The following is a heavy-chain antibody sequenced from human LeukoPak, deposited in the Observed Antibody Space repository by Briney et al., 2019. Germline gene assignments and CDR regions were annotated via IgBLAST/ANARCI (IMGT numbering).Heavy chain of an antibody. CDR1: GYTFTSYY. V-gene: IGHV1-18*04. Sequence: ASVKVSCKASGYTFTSYYMHWVRQAPGQGLEWMGWISAYNGNTNYAQKLQGRVTMTTDTSTSTAYMELRSLRSDDTAVYYCALWFGDNWFDPWGQGTLVTVSS. D-gene: IGHD3-10*01. CDR2: ISAYNGNT. CDR3: ALWFGDNWFDP. J-gene: IGHJ5*02.